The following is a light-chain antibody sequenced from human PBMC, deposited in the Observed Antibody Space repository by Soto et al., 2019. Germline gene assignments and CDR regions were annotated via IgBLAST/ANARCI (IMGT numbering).Light chain of an antibody. V-gene: IGKV3-20*01. CDR2: GAS. Sequence: SQSVCSSFLAWYQQKAGQAPRLLIYGASRRATGIPDRFSGSVSGTDFTLTISRLEPEDFAVYYCQQYVSSPWAFGQGTKVDIK. J-gene: IGKJ1*01. CDR3: QQYVSSPWA. CDR1: QSVCSSF.